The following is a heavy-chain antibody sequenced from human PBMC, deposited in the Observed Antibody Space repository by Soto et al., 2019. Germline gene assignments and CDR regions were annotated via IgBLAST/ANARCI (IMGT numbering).Heavy chain of an antibody. V-gene: IGHV3-30*04. CDR1: GFIFSKYA. CDR3: ARGLKVHDGMDV. CDR2: ISFDGRNK. J-gene: IGHJ6*02. Sequence: QVHLVESGGGMVQPGRSLRLSCAASGFIFSKYAMHWVRQAPGKGLEWVAVISFDGRNKYYADSVKGRFTISRDNSKLTLYLQMDSLRTEDTAVSYCARGLKVHDGMDVWGLGTTVSASS. D-gene: IGHD2-8*01.